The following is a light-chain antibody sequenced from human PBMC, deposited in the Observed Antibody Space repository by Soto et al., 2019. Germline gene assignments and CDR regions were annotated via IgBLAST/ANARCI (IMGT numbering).Light chain of an antibody. V-gene: IGKV3-20*01. J-gene: IGKJ2*01. CDR2: GAS. CDR1: QSVSSSY. Sequence: EIVLTQSPATLSLSPGERATLSCRASQSVSSSYLAWYQQKPGQAPRLLIYGASSRATGIPDRFSGSGSGTDFNLSISRLEAEDLAVYYCQQYGSSPMYTFGQGTKLEIK. CDR3: QQYGSSPMYT.